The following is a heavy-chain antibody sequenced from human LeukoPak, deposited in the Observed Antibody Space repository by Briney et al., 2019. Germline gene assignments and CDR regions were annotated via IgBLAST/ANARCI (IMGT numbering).Heavy chain of an antibody. Sequence: ASVTVSCKASGYTFTSHALHWVRQAPGEGLEWMAWINGATGNTEYSQKFQARVTITRDTSASTAYMELSSLRSEDTAVYYCARSIIIVPNTSYYYYYMDVWGQGTTVTVSS. D-gene: IGHD2/OR15-2a*01. CDR2: INGATGNT. CDR1: GYTFTSHA. J-gene: IGHJ6*02. V-gene: IGHV1-3*01. CDR3: ARSIIIVPNTSYYYYYMDV.